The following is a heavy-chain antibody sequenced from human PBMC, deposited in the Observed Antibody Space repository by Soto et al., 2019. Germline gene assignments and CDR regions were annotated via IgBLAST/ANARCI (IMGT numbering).Heavy chain of an antibody. V-gene: IGHV4-34*01. J-gene: IGHJ5*01. Sequence: TSATLCVSWAVEGGSCGGYCGSWIRQPPGKGLEWIGEINHSGSTNYNPSLKSRVTISLDTSKNQFSLKLSSVTAADTAVHSCAGGPEIHPWLASRGPGTPVPVSP. CDR3: AGGPEIHPWLAS. CDR2: INHSGST. CDR1: GGSCGGYC.